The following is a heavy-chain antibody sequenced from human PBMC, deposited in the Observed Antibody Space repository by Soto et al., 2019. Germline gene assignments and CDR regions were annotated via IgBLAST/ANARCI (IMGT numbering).Heavy chain of an antibody. CDR3: ALNAFDF. CDR1: GYTFTSYY. CDR2: INPSDGST. Sequence: QVQLVQSGAEVKKPGASVKLSCKTYGYTFTSYYIHWVRQAPGQGLEWVAIINPSDGSTSTTQKFRGRVTVTRDMSTSTVYMDLSSLRSEDTAVYYCALNAFDFRGQGKMVTVSS. V-gene: IGHV1-46*01. J-gene: IGHJ3*01.